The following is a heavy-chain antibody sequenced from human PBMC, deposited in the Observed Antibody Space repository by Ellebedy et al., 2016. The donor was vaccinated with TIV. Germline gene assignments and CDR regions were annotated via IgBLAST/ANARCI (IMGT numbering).Heavy chain of an antibody. Sequence: ESLKISXPASGFTFNNYAMTWVRQAPGKGLEWVPVIYSGGSTYYADSVKGRFTISRDNSKNTLYLQMNSLRAEDTAVYYCARGSAAPYYYGMDVWGQGNMVTVSS. CDR3: ARGSAAPYYYGMDV. CDR2: IYSGGST. J-gene: IGHJ6*02. D-gene: IGHD2-15*01. V-gene: IGHV3-53*01. CDR1: GFTFNNYA.